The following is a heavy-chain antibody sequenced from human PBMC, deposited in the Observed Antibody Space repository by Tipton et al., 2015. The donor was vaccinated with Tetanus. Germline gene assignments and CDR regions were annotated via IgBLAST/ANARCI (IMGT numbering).Heavy chain of an antibody. V-gene: IGHV3-9*01. CDR1: GFTFDDYA. J-gene: IGHJ4*02. Sequence: SLRLSCAASGFTFDDYAMHWVRQAPGKGLEWVSGISWNSGSIGYADSVKGRFTISRDNAKNSLYLQMNSLRAEDTALYYCAKGGYYYDSSGYYSQIDYWGQGTLVTVSS. CDR3: AKGGYYYDSSGYYSQIDY. CDR2: ISWNSGSI. D-gene: IGHD3-22*01.